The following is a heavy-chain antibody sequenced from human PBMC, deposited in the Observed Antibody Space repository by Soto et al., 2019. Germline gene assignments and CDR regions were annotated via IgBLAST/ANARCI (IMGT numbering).Heavy chain of an antibody. CDR3: ARVHCSGGSCYSNYYGMEV. Sequence: QVQLVQSGAEVKKPGSSVKVSCKASGGTFSSYAISWVRQAPGQGLEWMGGIIPIFGTANYAQKFQGRVTITADESTSTAYMELGSLRSEHTAVYYCARVHCSGGSCYSNYYGMEVWGQGTTVTVSS. CDR2: IIPIFGTA. D-gene: IGHD2-15*01. CDR1: GGTFSSYA. J-gene: IGHJ6*02. V-gene: IGHV1-69*01.